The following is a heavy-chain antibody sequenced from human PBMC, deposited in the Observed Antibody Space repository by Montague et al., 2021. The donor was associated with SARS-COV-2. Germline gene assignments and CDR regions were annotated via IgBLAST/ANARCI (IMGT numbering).Heavy chain of an antibody. Sequence: SETLSLICTVSGGSISNFYWTWIRSPPGKGLDWIGSISYTGSTNYNPSLKSRVAISVDTSKNQFSLKLTSVTAADTAFYYCARINPTGVDFWGQGTLVTVSS. CDR3: ARINPTGVDF. J-gene: IGHJ4*02. CDR2: ISYTGST. V-gene: IGHV4-59*12. D-gene: IGHD1-14*01. CDR1: GGSISNFY.